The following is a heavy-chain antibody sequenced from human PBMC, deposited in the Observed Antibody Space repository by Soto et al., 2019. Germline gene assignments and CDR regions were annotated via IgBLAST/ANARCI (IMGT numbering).Heavy chain of an antibody. D-gene: IGHD3-16*01. V-gene: IGHV3-30*03. CDR1: GFAFTHYG. CDR3: ARDVAMPTGFGLGY. Sequence: QVQVVESGGNIVQPGTSLRLSCAASGFAFTHYGIHWVRQAPGKGLEWVAHISNDGSKKFYADSVKGRFTISRDNSENTLYLQMTCLRHDDTAVFYCARDVAMPTGFGLGYWGQGTLVTVSS. CDR2: ISNDGSKK. J-gene: IGHJ4*02.